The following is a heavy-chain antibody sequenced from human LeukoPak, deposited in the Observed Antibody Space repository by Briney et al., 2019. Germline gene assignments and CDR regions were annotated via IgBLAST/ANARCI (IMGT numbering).Heavy chain of an antibody. CDR3: ARRDYCSSTSCYGYFDY. CDR1: GYSFTSYW. J-gene: IGHJ4*02. Sequence: GESLKISCTGSGYSFTSYWIGWVRQMPGKGLEWMGIIYPGDSDTRYSPSFQGQATISADKSISTAYLQWSSLKASDTAMYYCARRDYCSSTSCYGYFDYWGQGTLVTVSS. CDR2: IYPGDSDT. D-gene: IGHD2-2*01. V-gene: IGHV5-51*01.